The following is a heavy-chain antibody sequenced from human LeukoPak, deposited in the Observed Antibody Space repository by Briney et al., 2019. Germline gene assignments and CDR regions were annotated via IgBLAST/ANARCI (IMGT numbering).Heavy chain of an antibody. J-gene: IGHJ4*02. V-gene: IGHV3-43*02. CDR1: GFTFDDYA. Sequence: PGGSLRLSCAASGFTFDDYAMHWVRQAPGKGLEWVSLISGDGGSTYYVDSVKGRFTISRDNSKNSLYLQMNSLRTEDTALYYCAKDQTYYYDSASFDYWGQGTLVTVSS. CDR2: ISGDGGST. CDR3: AKDQTYYYDSASFDY. D-gene: IGHD3-22*01.